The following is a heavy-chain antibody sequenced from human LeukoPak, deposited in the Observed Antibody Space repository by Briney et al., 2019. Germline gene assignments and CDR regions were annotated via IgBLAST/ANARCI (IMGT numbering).Heavy chain of an antibody. CDR3: ASDELLLFDY. CDR1: GYSFTRNV. V-gene: IGHV1-18*01. CDR2: ISAYNGNT. D-gene: IGHD1-26*01. Sequence: ASVKVSRKAAGYSFTRNVISWVRQAPGQGLEWMGWISAYNGNTNYAQKLQGRVTMTTDTSTSTAYMELRSLRSDDTAVYYCASDELLLFDYWGQGTLVTVSS. J-gene: IGHJ4*02.